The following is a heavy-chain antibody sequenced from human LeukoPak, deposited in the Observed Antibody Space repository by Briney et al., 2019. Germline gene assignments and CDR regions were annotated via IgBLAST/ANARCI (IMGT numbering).Heavy chain of an antibody. V-gene: IGHV4-39*07. D-gene: IGHD5-24*01. CDR2: VYYSGST. CDR1: GGSISTSYY. J-gene: IGHJ4*02. Sequence: SETLSLTCTGFGGSISTSYYWTWIRQPPGKGLEWIGGVYYSGSTNYNTSLKSRVTISLDTSKNQFSLKLTSVSPADTAVYYCATGGDAYKVGNFWGQGTLVTVSS. CDR3: ATGGDAYKVGNF.